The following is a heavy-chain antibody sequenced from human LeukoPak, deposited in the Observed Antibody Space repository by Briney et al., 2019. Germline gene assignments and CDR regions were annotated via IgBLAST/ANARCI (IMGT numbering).Heavy chain of an antibody. V-gene: IGHV4-4*07. CDR1: GGSISSYY. Sequence: SETLSLTCTVSGGSISSYYWSWIRQPAGKGLEWIGRIYTSGSTNYNPSLKSRVTMSVDTSKNQFSLKLSSVTAADTAAYYCARDRVAAAGMVWWFDPWGQGTLVTVSS. CDR2: IYTSGST. CDR3: ARDRVAAAGMVWWFDP. J-gene: IGHJ5*02. D-gene: IGHD6-13*01.